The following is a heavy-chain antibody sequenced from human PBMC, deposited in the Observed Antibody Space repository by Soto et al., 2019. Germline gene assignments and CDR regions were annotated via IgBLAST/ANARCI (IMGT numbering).Heavy chain of an antibody. CDR2: IWFDGSNK. J-gene: IGHJ4*02. Sequence: QVQLVESGGGVVQPGMSLRLSCVASGFTFSSYTMHWVRQAPGKGLEWVTSIWFDGSNKYYANSVNGRFTVSRDNSKNTLYLQMNSLRAEDTSVYYCAREGWDPVRGVSLSHDYWGQGTLVIVSS. V-gene: IGHV3-33*01. D-gene: IGHD3-10*01. CDR3: AREGWDPVRGVSLSHDY. CDR1: GFTFSSYT.